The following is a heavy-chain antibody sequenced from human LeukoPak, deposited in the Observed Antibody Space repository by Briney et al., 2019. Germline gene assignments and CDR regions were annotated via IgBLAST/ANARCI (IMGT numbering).Heavy chain of an antibody. V-gene: IGHV4-34*01. Sequence: PSETLSLTCAVYGGSSSGYYWSWTRQPPGKGLEWIGEINHSGSTNYNPSLKSRVTISVDTSKNQFSLKLSSVTAADTAVYYCAGEVATDRYYYYYMDVWGKGTTVTISS. J-gene: IGHJ6*03. D-gene: IGHD5-12*01. CDR3: AGEVATDRYYYYYMDV. CDR2: INHSGST. CDR1: GGSSSGYY.